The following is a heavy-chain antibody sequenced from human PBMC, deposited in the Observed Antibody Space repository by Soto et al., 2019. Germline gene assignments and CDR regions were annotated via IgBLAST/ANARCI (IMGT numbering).Heavy chain of an antibody. Sequence: SETLRLTYAVSGVTISTYYWCWIRKPPGKGLEWIGYNYHSGTTNYNPSLKSRVTISVDTSKNQFSLRLTSVTAADTAIYYCVREAYIGYGHAIDHWGQGTLVTVS. V-gene: IGHV4-59*01. D-gene: IGHD5-12*01. CDR3: VREAYIGYGHAIDH. CDR1: GVTISTYY. J-gene: IGHJ4*02. CDR2: NYHSGTT.